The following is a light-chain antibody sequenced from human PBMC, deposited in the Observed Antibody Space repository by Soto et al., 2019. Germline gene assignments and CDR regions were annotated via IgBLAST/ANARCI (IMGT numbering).Light chain of an antibody. CDR2: GAS. Sequence: ESVLTQSPFTLSLSPGERATLSCRASQSVSSSYLAWYQQKPGQAPRLLIYGASSRATGIPDRFSGSGSGTDFTLTISRLEPEDFAVYYCQQYGSSPLTFGGGTKVDI. CDR3: QQYGSSPLT. J-gene: IGKJ4*01. V-gene: IGKV3-20*01. CDR1: QSVSSSY.